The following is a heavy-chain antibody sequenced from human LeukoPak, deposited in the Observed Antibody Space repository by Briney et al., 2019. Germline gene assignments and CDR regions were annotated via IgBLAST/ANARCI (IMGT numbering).Heavy chain of an antibody. CDR3: ARVRPPHYCSGTSCYTGMVYYYGMDV. Sequence: LVKVSCKASGGTLSSYAISWVRQAPGQGLEWMGRINPIFGIANYAQKFQGRVTITAEKSTSTAYMELSSLRPEDTAVYYCARVRPPHYCSGTSCYTGMVYYYGMDVWGQGTTVTVSS. J-gene: IGHJ6*02. V-gene: IGHV1-69*04. CDR2: INPIFGIA. D-gene: IGHD2-2*02. CDR1: GGTLSSYA.